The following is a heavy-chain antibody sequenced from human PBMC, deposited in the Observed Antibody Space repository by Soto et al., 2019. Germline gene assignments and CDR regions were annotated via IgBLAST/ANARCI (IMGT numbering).Heavy chain of an antibody. CDR1: GLTFSDHY. Sequence: QVQLVESGGGLVKPGGSLRLSCAASGLTFSDHYMTWNRQAPGKGLEWISYISSSAGTIYYADSVKGRFTISRDNAKNSLYLQMTNLRAEDTAVYYCARAPYFGSGTYYYYALDVWGQGTTVTVSS. J-gene: IGHJ6*02. CDR3: ARAPYFGSGTYYYYALDV. V-gene: IGHV3-11*01. D-gene: IGHD3-10*01. CDR2: ISSSAGTI.